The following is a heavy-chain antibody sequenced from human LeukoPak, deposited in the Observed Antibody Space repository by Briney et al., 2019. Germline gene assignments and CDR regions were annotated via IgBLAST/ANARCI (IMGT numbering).Heavy chain of an antibody. CDR1: GITLSNYG. J-gene: IGHJ4*02. CDR3: AKRGVVIRVILVGFHKEAYYFDS. V-gene: IGHV3-23*01. D-gene: IGHD3-22*01. CDR2: ISDSGGRT. Sequence: SGGSLRLSCAVSGITLSNYGMSWVRQAPGEGLEWVAGISDSGGRTNYADSVKGRFTISRDNPKNTLYLQMNSLRAEDTAVYFCAKRGVVIRVILVGFHKEAYYFDSWGQGALVTVSS.